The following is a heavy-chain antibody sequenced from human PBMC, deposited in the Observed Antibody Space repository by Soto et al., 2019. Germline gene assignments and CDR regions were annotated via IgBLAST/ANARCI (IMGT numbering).Heavy chain of an antibody. V-gene: IGHV3-23*01. D-gene: IGHD3-16*01. J-gene: IGHJ4*02. Sequence: VSLRRACAACRFKFSNYAMSWVRQPQGKGLEWVSLISATGGGTYYADSVKGRFTISRDNSHNTLYLQVHSLTAEDTAVYYCAKDRRAGGNSAFYFDLWGQGAQVTVS. CDR1: RFKFSNYA. CDR3: AKDRRAGGNSAFYFDL. CDR2: ISATGGGT.